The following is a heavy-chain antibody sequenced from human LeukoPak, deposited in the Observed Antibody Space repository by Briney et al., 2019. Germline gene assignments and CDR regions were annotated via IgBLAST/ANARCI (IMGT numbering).Heavy chain of an antibody. D-gene: IGHD1-7*01. J-gene: IGHJ4*02. CDR3: AKDAELELREYYFDY. CDR1: GFTFSSYG. V-gene: IGHV3-33*06. CDR2: IWYDGSNK. Sequence: GGSLRLSCAASGFTFSSYGMHWVRQAPGKGLEWVAVIWYDGSNKYYADSVKGRFTISRDNSKNTLYLQVNSLRAEDTAVYYCAKDAELELREYYFDYWGQGPLVTVSS.